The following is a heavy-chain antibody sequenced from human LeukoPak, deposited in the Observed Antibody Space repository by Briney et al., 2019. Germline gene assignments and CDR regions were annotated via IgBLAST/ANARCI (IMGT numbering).Heavy chain of an antibody. CDR1: GGSISSSSYY. CDR3: ARHGDYSKLYYFDY. Sequence: SETLSLTCTVSGGSISSSSYYWGWIRQPPGKGLEWIGSIYYSGSTYYNPSLKSRVTISVDTSKNQFSLKLSSVTAADTAVYYCARHGDYSKLYYFDYWGQGTLVTVSS. D-gene: IGHD4-11*01. J-gene: IGHJ4*02. CDR2: IYYSGST. V-gene: IGHV4-39*01.